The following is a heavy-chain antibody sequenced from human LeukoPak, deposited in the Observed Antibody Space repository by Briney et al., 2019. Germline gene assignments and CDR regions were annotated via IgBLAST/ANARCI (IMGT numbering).Heavy chain of an antibody. J-gene: IGHJ6*01. CDR3: ARERSSGRYKGPTDYYGMDV. Sequence: SETLSLTYTVSGGSISSYYWSWIRQPPGKGLEWIGYIYYSGSTNYNPSLKSRVTISVDTSKNHFSLKLSSVTAADTAVYYCARERSSGRYKGPTDYYGMDVWGEGTTVTVSS. CDR1: GGSISSYY. CDR2: IYYSGST. V-gene: IGHV4-59*01. D-gene: IGHD6-19*01.